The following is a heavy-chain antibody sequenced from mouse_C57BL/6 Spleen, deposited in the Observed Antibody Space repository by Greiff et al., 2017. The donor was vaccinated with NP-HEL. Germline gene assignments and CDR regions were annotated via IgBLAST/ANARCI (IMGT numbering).Heavy chain of an antibody. V-gene: IGHV14-2*01. CDR1: GFNIKDYY. CDR3: APLDSSGYKIY. Sequence: EVKLVESGAELVKPGASVKLSCTASGFNIKDYYMHWVKQRTEQGLEWIGRIDPEDGETKYAPKFQGKATITADTSSNTAYLQLSSLTSEDTAVYYCAPLDSSGYKIYWGQGTLVTVSA. J-gene: IGHJ3*01. CDR2: IDPEDGET. D-gene: IGHD3-2*02.